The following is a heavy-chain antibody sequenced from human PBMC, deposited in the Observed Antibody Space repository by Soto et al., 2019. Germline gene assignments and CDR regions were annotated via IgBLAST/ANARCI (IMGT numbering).Heavy chain of an antibody. CDR2: IYHSGST. D-gene: IGHD6-13*01. V-gene: IGHV4-4*02. CDR3: ARARSSRLKWFDP. J-gene: IGHJ5*02. Sequence: PSETLSLTCAVSGGSISSSNWWSWVRQPPGKGLEWIGEIYHSGSTNYNPSLKSRVTISVDKSKNQFSLKLSSVTAADTAVYYCARARSSRLKWFDPWGQGTLVTVSS. CDR1: GGSISSSNW.